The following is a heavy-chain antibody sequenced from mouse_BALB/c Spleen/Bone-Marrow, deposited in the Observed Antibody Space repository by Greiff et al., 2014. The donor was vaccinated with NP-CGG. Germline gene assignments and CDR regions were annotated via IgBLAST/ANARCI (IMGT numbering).Heavy chain of an antibody. Sequence: EVKVEESGPDLVKPSQSLSLTCTVTGYSITSGYSWHWIRQFPGNKLEWMAYIHNSGVTNFNPSLKSRISISRDTSKNQFFLQLNSVTTEDTATYYCARLDGSKGFDYWGQGPTLTVSS. CDR1: GYSITSGYS. J-gene: IGHJ2*01. CDR3: ARLDGSKGFDY. CDR2: IHNSGVT. D-gene: IGHD1-1*01. V-gene: IGHV3-1*02.